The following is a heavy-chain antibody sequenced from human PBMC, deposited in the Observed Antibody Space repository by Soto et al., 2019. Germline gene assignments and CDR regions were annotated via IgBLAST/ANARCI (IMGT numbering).Heavy chain of an antibody. V-gene: IGHV3-64D*06. D-gene: IGHD3-16*01. CDR1: GFTFSSYA. Sequence: GASLRLSCSASGFTFSSYATHWVRQAPGNGLEYVSAISSNGGSTYYADSVKGRFTISRDNSKNTLYLQMSSLRAEDTAVYYCVKGVSYAFDIWGQGTMVTVSS. J-gene: IGHJ3*02. CDR3: VKGVSYAFDI. CDR2: ISSNGGST.